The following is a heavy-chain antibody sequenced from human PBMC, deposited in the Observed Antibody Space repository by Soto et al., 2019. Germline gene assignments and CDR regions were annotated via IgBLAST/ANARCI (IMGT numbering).Heavy chain of an antibody. CDR3: AKDRLAGNFDY. V-gene: IGHV3-23*01. Sequence: GGSLRLSCAASGFTFNNYAMNWVRQAPGKGLEWVATISATGGSTYYADSVKGRFTISRDNSKNTLYLQMNGLRVEDTAVYYCAKDRLAGNFDYWGRGTQVTV. J-gene: IGHJ4*02. CDR1: GFTFNNYA. CDR2: ISATGGST.